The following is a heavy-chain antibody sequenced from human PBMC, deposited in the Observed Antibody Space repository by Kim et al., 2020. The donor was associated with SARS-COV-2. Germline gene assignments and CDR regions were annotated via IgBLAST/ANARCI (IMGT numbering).Heavy chain of an antibody. Sequence: SETLSLTCAVYGGSFSGYYWSWIRQPPGKGLEWIGEINHSGSTNYNPSLKSRVTVSVDTSKNQFSLKLSSVTAADTAVYYCARWRVGGRITMVRGVIPGYYYGMDVWGQGTTVTVSS. V-gene: IGHV4-34*01. D-gene: IGHD3-10*01. J-gene: IGHJ6*02. CDR2: INHSGST. CDR3: ARWRVGGRITMVRGVIPGYYYGMDV. CDR1: GGSFSGYY.